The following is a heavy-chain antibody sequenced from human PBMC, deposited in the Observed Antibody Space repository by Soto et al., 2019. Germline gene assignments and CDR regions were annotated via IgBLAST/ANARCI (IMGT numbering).Heavy chain of an antibody. CDR1: GFTFSDYY. J-gene: IGHJ5*02. CDR3: ARDENYYDSSGYQTT. CDR2: ISSSGSTI. D-gene: IGHD3-22*01. Sequence: PGGSLRLSCAASGFTFSDYYMSWIRQAPGKGLEWVSYISSSGSTIYYADSVKGRFTIPRDNAKNSLYLQMNSLRAEDTAVYYCARDENYYDSSGYQTTWGQGTLVTVSS. V-gene: IGHV3-11*01.